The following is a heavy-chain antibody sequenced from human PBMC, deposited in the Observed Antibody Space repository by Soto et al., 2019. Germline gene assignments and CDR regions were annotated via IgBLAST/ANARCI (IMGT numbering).Heavy chain of an antibody. CDR1: GFTFSSYN. J-gene: IGHJ6*02. Sequence: QVQLVESGGGVVQPGRSLRLSCAASGFTFSSYNMHWVRQAPGKGLVGVAVISFDGTNIYYADSVKGRFTVSRDNSKNTLYLQVISLSAEDTAVYYCARDVFTNYYHYGMDVWGQGTTVTVSS. V-gene: IGHV3-30-3*01. CDR2: ISFDGTNI. CDR3: ARDVFTNYYHYGMDV.